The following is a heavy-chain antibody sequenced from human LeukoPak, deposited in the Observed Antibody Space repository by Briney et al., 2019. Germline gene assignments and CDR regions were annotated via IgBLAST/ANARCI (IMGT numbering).Heavy chain of an antibody. Sequence: SETLSLTCTVSGGSISSSSYYWGWIRQPPGKGLEWIGSIYYSGSTYYNPSLKSRVTISVDTSKNQFSLKLSSVTAADTAVYYRARQLIVVVHNFDYWGQGTLVTVSS. J-gene: IGHJ4*02. CDR1: GGSISSSSYY. V-gene: IGHV4-39*01. D-gene: IGHD3-22*01. CDR3: ARQLIVVVHNFDY. CDR2: IYYSGST.